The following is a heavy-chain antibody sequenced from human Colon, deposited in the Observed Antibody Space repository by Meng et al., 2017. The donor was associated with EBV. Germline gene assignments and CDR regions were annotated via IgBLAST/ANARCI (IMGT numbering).Heavy chain of an antibody. CDR3: AREENTSGWYYH. J-gene: IGHJ4*02. CDR2: IYYSGST. Sequence: LEESGPGLVKPSQTLSLTCTGSGGSISNGGYYWSWIRQPPGKGLEWIGYIYYSGSTYFNPSLKSRSFMSVDTSKNQLSLSLNSVTAADTAVYYCAREENTSGWYYHWGQGTLVTVSS. CDR1: GGSISNGGYY. V-gene: IGHV4-30-4*01. D-gene: IGHD6-13*01.